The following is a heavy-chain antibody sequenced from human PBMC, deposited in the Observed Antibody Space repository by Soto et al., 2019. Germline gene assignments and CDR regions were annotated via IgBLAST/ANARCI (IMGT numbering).Heavy chain of an antibody. V-gene: IGHV1-69*13. Sequence: GASVKVSCKASGGTFSSYAISWVRQAPGQGLEWMGGIIPIFGTANYAQKFQGRVTITADESTSTAYMELSSLRSEDTAVYYCAREDKDIVVVPAAAQGYYYYYYMDVWGKGTTVTVSS. CDR1: GGTFSSYA. CDR2: IIPIFGTA. J-gene: IGHJ6*03. D-gene: IGHD2-2*01. CDR3: AREDKDIVVVPAAAQGYYYYYYMDV.